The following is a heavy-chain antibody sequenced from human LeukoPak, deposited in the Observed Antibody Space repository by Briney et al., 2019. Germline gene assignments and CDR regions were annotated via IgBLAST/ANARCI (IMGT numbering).Heavy chain of an antibody. Sequence: GGSLRLSCAASGFILISYWMRWVRQAPGKGVEGVANIKQDGSAKNYVDSVKGRFTISRDNAKNSLYLQLNSLRAEDTAVYYCAGCAGNSCYFDYWGQGTLVIVSS. CDR1: GFILISYW. CDR3: AGCAGNSCYFDY. J-gene: IGHJ4*02. D-gene: IGHD1-1*01. CDR2: IKQDGSAK. V-gene: IGHV3-7*01.